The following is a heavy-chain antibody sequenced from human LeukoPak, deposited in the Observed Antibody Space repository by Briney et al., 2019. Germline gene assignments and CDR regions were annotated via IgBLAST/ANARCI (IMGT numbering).Heavy chain of an antibody. Sequence: ASVKVSCKASGYTFTSYYIHWVRQAPGQGLEWMGIINPSGGSTSYAQKFQGRVTMTRDMSTSTVYMELSSLRSEDTAVYYCARDYYGGSGYYSHFDYWGQGTLVTVSS. CDR1: GYTFTSYY. J-gene: IGHJ4*02. V-gene: IGHV1-46*01. CDR2: INPSGGST. CDR3: ARDYYGGSGYYSHFDY. D-gene: IGHD3-22*01.